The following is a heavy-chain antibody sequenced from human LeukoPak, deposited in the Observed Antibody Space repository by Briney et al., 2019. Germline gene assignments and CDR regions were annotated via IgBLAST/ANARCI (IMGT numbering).Heavy chain of an antibody. D-gene: IGHD3-3*01. Sequence: SETLSLTCTVSGGSISSYYWSWIRQPPGKGLEWIGYIYTSGSTNYNPSLKSRVTMSVDTSKNQFSLKLSSVTAADTAVYYCAIQYYDFWSGYLDYWGQGTLVTVPS. V-gene: IGHV4-4*08. J-gene: IGHJ4*02. CDR1: GGSISSYY. CDR2: IYTSGST. CDR3: AIQYYDFWSGYLDY.